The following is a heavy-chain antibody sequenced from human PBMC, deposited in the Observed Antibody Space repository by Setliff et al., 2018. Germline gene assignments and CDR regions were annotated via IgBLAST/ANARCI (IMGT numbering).Heavy chain of an antibody. CDR2: IKQDGSEK. J-gene: IGHJ4*02. V-gene: IGHV3-7*01. CDR3: ARDDGYNNRWYYY. CDR1: GFTFGHSW. D-gene: IGHD6-13*01. Sequence: GGSLRLSCAASGFTFGHSWMSWVRQAPGKGLEWVANIKQDGSEKYYVDSVKGRFTISRDNAKNSLYVQMNSLRAEDTAVYYCARDDGYNNRWYYYWGQGTLVTVSS.